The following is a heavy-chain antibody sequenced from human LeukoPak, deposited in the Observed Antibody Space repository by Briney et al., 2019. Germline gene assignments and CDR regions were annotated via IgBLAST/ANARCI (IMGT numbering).Heavy chain of an antibody. V-gene: IGHV3-7*01. CDR3: ARESEHSVSQVDFDL. CDR1: GFTFSSYW. Sequence: GGSLRLSCAASGFTFSSYWMSWVRQAPGKGLEWVANIKQDGSEKNYVDSVKGRFTISRDNAKNSVDLQMNSLRVEDTAVYYCARESEHSVSQVDFDLWGQGTMVTVSS. J-gene: IGHJ3*01. CDR2: IKQDGSEK. D-gene: IGHD2-15*01.